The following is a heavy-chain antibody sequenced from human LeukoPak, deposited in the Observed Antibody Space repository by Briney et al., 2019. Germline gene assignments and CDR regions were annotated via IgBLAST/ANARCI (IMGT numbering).Heavy chain of an antibody. V-gene: IGHV4-39*02. CDR1: GGSISSSSYY. CDR3: ARDDRRPYYYDSSGLFDY. CDR2: IYYSGST. Sequence: SETLSLTCTVSGGSISSSSYYWGWIRQPPGKGLEWIGSIYYSGSTYYNPSLKSRVTISVDTSKNQFSLKLSSVTAADTAVYYCARDDRRPYYYDSSGLFDYWGQGTLVTVSS. D-gene: IGHD3-22*01. J-gene: IGHJ4*02.